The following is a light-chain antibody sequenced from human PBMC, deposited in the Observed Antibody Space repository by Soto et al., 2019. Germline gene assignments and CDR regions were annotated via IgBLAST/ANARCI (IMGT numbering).Light chain of an antibody. V-gene: IGKV2-28*01. Sequence: IALTQSPLSLSVTPGEPASISCRSSQTLLHSNGYTYLNWYLQKPGQSPQLLIYLGSNRASGVPDRFSGSGSGTDCTLKINRVQAEDVGVFYCMQGLRPMYTFGQGTKLEI. CDR3: MQGLRPMYT. J-gene: IGKJ2*01. CDR1: QTLLHSNGYTY. CDR2: LGS.